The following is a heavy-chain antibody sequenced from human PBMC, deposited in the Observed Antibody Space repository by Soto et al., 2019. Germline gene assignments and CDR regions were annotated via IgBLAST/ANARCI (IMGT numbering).Heavy chain of an antibody. J-gene: IGHJ4*02. V-gene: IGHV4-39*01. CDR2: INHSGST. D-gene: IGHD3-22*01. CDR1: DGSMNSDSSY. Sequence: QLQLQESGPGLVKPSETLSLTCRVSDGSMNSDSSYWGWIRQPPGKGREWIGVINHSGSTYHNLSLKGRVTITVDASRNQFSLNLTSMTAADTAVYYCARLGGYVSVGYYYLWDSWGQGTLVTVSS. CDR3: ARLGGYVSVGYYYLWDS.